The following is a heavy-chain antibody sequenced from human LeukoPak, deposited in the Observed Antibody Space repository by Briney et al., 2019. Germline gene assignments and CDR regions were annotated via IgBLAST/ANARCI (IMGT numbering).Heavy chain of an antibody. CDR1: GFTFSSYG. CDR2: IWYDGSNK. J-gene: IGHJ4*02. Sequence: PGGSLRLSCAASGFTFSSYGMHWVRQAPGKGLEWVAVIWYDGSNKYYADSVKGRFTISRDNSKNTLYLQMNSLRAEDTAVYCCARDGNIVVVPAAIPDYWGQGTLVTVSS. CDR3: ARDGNIVVVPAAIPDY. D-gene: IGHD2-2*01. V-gene: IGHV3-33*01.